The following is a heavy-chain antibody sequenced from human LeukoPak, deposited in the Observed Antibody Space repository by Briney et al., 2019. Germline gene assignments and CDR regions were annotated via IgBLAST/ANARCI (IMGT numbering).Heavy chain of an antibody. D-gene: IGHD2-8*01. V-gene: IGHV3-33*06. J-gene: IGHJ4*02. Sequence: PGGSLSLSCAASGFTFSSYGMHWVRQAPGKGLEWVAVIWYDGSNKYYADSVKGRFTISRDNSKNTLYLQMNSLRAEDTAVYYCAKDYCTNGVCKILDYWGQGTLVTVSS. CDR3: AKDYCTNGVCKILDY. CDR2: IWYDGSNK. CDR1: GFTFSSYG.